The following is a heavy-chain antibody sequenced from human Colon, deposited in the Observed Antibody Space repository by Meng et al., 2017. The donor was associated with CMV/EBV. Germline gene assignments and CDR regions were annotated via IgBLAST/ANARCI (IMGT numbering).Heavy chain of an antibody. J-gene: IGHJ4*01. Sequence: ASVKVSCKASGYTFNNYGISWVRQAPGQGFESLGWISAYNGHTDYAQKFQDRLTMSTDRSTTTAYMELRSLRSDDTAVYFCARVEYDSRSTYWGQGTLLTVSS. CDR2: ISAYNGHT. CDR1: GYTFNNYG. V-gene: IGHV1-18*01. D-gene: IGHD3-22*01. CDR3: ARVEYDSRSTY.